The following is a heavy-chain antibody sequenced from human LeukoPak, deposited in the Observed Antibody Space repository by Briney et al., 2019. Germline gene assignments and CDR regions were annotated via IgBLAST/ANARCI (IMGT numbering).Heavy chain of an antibody. D-gene: IGHD2-2*01. J-gene: IGHJ6*02. V-gene: IGHV3-74*01. CDR1: GFTFSNYW. CDR2: ISTDGKST. Sequence: PGGSLRLPRVASGFTFSNYWMLWVLQAPGKGLMWVSLISTDGKSTRYAESVKGRFTISRDNAKNALYLQMDILRVEDTALYFCVRDYQFIQEVWGQGTTVTVSS. CDR3: VRDYQFIQEV.